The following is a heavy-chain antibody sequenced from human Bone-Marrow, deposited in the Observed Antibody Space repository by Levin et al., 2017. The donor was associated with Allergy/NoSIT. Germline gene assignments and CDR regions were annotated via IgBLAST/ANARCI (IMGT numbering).Heavy chain of an antibody. Sequence: SQTLSLTCTVSGGSISSSSYYWGWIRQPPGMGLGWIGSMYYSGSTYYNPSLKSRVTISVNTSKNQFSLKVSSVTAADTAVYYCARHHHYGSGSYDYWGQGTLVTVSS. J-gene: IGHJ4*02. CDR1: GGSISSSSYY. D-gene: IGHD3-10*01. CDR2: MYYSGST. CDR3: ARHHHYGSGSYDY. V-gene: IGHV4-39*01.